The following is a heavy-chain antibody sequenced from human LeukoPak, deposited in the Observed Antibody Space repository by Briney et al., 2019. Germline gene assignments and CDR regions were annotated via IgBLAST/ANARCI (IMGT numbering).Heavy chain of an antibody. CDR2: IYYSGST. CDR3: ASVAKRGYRFDC. J-gene: IGHJ4*02. V-gene: IGHV4-59*01. Sequence: SETLSLTCTVSGASISGDYWIWIRQPPGKGLEWIGYIYYSGSTNYNPSLKSRVTISLDTSKNQFSLKLSSVTAADTAVYYCASVAKRGYRFDCWGQGTLVTVSS. CDR1: GASISGDY. D-gene: IGHD5-18*01.